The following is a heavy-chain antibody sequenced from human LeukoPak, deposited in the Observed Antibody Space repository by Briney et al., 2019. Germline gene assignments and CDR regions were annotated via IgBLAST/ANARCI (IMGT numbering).Heavy chain of an antibody. CDR2: IIPIFGTA. J-gene: IGHJ6*03. D-gene: IGHD6-6*01. Sequence: ASVPVSCQASGGTFSIYAISWVRQAPGQGLEWMGGIIPIFGTANYAQKLQGRVTITTDESTSTAYMELSSLRSEDTAVYYCAVEYSSSIGYYYMDVCGKGTTVTVSS. CDR1: GGTFSIYA. CDR3: AVEYSSSIGYYYMDV. V-gene: IGHV1-69*05.